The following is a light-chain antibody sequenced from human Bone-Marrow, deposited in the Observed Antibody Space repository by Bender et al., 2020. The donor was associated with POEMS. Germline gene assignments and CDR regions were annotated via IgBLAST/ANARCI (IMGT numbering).Light chain of an antibody. J-gene: IGLJ1*01. CDR1: SSDVGGYNS. Sequence: QSALTQPPSASGSPGQSVTISCSGTSSDVGGYNSVSWYQQYPGQAPKLIIYEVTKRPSGVPDRFSGSKSGNTASLTVSGLRAEDEADYYCSSFAGSNNYVFGTGTKVTVL. CDR3: SSFAGSNNYV. V-gene: IGLV2-8*01. CDR2: EVT.